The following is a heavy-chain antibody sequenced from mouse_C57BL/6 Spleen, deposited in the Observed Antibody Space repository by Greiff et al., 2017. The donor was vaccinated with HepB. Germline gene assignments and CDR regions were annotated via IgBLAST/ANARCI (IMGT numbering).Heavy chain of an antibody. J-gene: IGHJ1*03. V-gene: IGHV5-2*01. Sequence: EVKLMESGGGLVQPGESLKHSCESNEYEFPSHDMSWVRKTPEKRLELVAAINSDGGSTYYPDTMERRFIISRDNTKKTLYLQMSSLRSEDTALYYCARHAANWEDWYFDVWGTGTTVTVSS. CDR1: EYEFPSHD. CDR3: ARHAANWEDWYFDV. CDR2: INSDGGST. D-gene: IGHD4-1*01.